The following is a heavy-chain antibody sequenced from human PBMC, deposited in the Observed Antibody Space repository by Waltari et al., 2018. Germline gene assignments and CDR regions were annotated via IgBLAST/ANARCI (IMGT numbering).Heavy chain of an antibody. V-gene: IGHV3-30-3*01. CDR2: ISYDGSNK. Sequence: QVQLVESGGGVVQPGRSLRLSRAASGFTLSSYAMHWVRQAPGKGLEWVAVISYDGSNKYYADSVKGRFTISRDNSKNTLYLQMNSLRAEDTAVYYCAREGGQLWGQGTLVTVSS. CDR3: AREGGQL. D-gene: IGHD2-2*01. CDR1: GFTLSSYA. J-gene: IGHJ4*02.